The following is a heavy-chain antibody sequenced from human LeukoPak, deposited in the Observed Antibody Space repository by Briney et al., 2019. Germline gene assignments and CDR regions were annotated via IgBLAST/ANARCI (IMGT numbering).Heavy chain of an antibody. J-gene: IGHJ4*02. CDR1: GFIFSNFN. Sequence: GGSLRVSCVGSGFIFSNFNMNWVRQAPGKGLEWVSSISSTGNYIHYADSVKGRFTISRDNAQKSLYLQTNSLRVEDSAVYYCARVSTGPVWGQGTLVTVSS. V-gene: IGHV3-21*01. CDR2: ISSTGNYI. CDR3: ARVSTGPV. D-gene: IGHD1-1*01.